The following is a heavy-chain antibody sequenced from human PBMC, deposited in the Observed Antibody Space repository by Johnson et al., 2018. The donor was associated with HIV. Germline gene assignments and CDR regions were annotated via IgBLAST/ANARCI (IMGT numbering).Heavy chain of an antibody. J-gene: IGHJ3*02. V-gene: IGHV3-23*04. CDR2: ISGSGGST. CDR3: ARAAKGFRGPGGAFDI. Sequence: VQLVESGGVVVQPGGSLRLSCAASGFTFSSYAMSWVRQAPGKGLEWVSAISGSGGSTYYADSVTGRFTFSRDNSKNTLYLQMNSLRAEDTALYYCARAAKGFRGPGGAFDIWGQGTMVTVSS. CDR1: GFTFSSYA. D-gene: IGHD1-14*01.